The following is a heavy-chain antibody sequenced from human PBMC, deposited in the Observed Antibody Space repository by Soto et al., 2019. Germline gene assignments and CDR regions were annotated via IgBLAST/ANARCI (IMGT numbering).Heavy chain of an antibody. J-gene: IGHJ6*02. V-gene: IGHV3-74*01. CDR1: GFTFSIYW. CDR3: TRVGGSVSGMDV. CDR2: IDNAGSSA. D-gene: IGHD1-26*01. Sequence: EVQLVESGGGLVQPGGSLRLSCAASGFTFSIYWMHWVRQAPGKGPVWVSRIDNAGSSARYADSVKGRFTISRDNAKNTVYLQMNSLRAEDTAVYYGTRVGGSVSGMDVWGQGTTVTVSS.